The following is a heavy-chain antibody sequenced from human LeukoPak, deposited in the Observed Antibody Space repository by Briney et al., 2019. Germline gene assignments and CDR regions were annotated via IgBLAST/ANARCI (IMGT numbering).Heavy chain of an antibody. CDR1: GFTFTTYW. Sequence: PGGSLRLSCAASGFTFTTYWMHWVRQAPGKGLVWVSHINSDGSITSYADSVKGRFTISRDNAKNTLYLQMNSLRAEDTAVYYCARDHYWSIDYWGRGTLVTVSS. J-gene: IGHJ4*02. CDR2: INSDGSIT. V-gene: IGHV3-74*01. CDR3: ARDHYWSIDY. D-gene: IGHD3-3*01.